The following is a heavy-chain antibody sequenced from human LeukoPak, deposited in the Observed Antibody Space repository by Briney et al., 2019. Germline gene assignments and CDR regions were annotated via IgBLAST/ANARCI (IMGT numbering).Heavy chain of an antibody. Sequence: TSETLSLTCTVSGGSISSSSYYWGWIRQPPGKGLEWIGSIYYSGSTYYNPSLKSRVTISVDTSKNQFSLKLSSVTAADTAVYYCARNYDSSGYYPDDAFDIWGQGTMVTVSS. CDR1: GGSISSSSYY. J-gene: IGHJ3*02. CDR2: IYYSGST. D-gene: IGHD3-22*01. V-gene: IGHV4-39*01. CDR3: ARNYDSSGYYPDDAFDI.